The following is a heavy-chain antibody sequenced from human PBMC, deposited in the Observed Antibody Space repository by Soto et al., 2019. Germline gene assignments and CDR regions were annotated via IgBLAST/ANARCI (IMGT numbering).Heavy chain of an antibody. V-gene: IGHV3-48*01. CDR1: GFTFSSFS. CDR3: ARAEIYGDPYPPLYYFDY. Sequence: EVQLVESGGGLVKPGGSLRFSCAASGFTFSSFSMTWVRQAPGKGLEGVSSISSSSRPIYYADSVKGRFTISRDNAKNSLYLQMNSLRAEDTAVYYCARAEIYGDPYPPLYYFDYWGQGTLVTVSS. CDR2: ISSSSRPI. D-gene: IGHD4-17*01. J-gene: IGHJ4*02.